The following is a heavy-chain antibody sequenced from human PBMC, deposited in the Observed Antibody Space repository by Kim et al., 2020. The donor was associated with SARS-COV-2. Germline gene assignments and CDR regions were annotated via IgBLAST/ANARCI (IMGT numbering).Heavy chain of an antibody. D-gene: IGHD2-15*01. V-gene: IGHV5-51*01. CDR3: ARASYCSGGSCYGNFDWFDP. CDR2: IHPGDSDT. J-gene: IGHJ5*02. CDR1: GYSFTNYW. Sequence: GESLKISCKGSGYSFTNYWIGWVRQMSGKVLEWMGIIHPGDSDTRYSPSFQGQVTISADNSISTAYLQWSSLKASDTAMYYCARASYCSGGSCYGNFDWFDPWGRGTQVTVSS.